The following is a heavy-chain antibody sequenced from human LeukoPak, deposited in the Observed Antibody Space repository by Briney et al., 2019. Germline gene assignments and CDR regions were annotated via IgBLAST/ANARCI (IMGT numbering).Heavy chain of an antibody. V-gene: IGHV1-2*02. D-gene: IGHD3-3*01. J-gene: IGHJ5*02. CDR1: GYTFTGYY. CDR2: INPNSGGT. Sequence: ASVKVSCKASGYTFTGYYMHWVRQAPGQGLEWMGWINPNSGGTNYAQKFQGRVTMTRDTSISTAYMELSRLRSDDTAVYYCARALFSITIFGVVILNWFDPWGQGTLVTVSS. CDR3: ARALFSITIFGVVILNWFDP.